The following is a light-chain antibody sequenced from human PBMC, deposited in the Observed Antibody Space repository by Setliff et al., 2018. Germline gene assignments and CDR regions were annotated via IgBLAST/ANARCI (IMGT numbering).Light chain of an antibody. CDR3: QSYDSSLSGSDV. Sequence: QSALTQPPSVSGAPGQRVTISCTGSSSNIGAGYDVHWYQQLPGTAPKLLIYGNSNRPSGVPDRFSGSKSGTSASLAITGLRAEDEADYYCQSYDSSLSGSDVFGTGTRSPS. J-gene: IGLJ1*01. V-gene: IGLV1-40*01. CDR1: SSNIGAGYD. CDR2: GNS.